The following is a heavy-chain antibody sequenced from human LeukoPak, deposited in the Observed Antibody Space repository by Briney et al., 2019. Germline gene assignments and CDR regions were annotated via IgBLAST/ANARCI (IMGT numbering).Heavy chain of an antibody. CDR3: ARGRQEISMILVVMTGVSYYLDV. V-gene: IGHV4-34*01. Sequence: SETLSLTCAVYGGSFSDYFWTWIRQSPGKGLEWIGEINPSGSSYYNPSLKSRLTISRDTSKNRFSLRLSSVTAADTAVYYCARGRQEISMILVVMTGVSYYLDVWGKGTTVTAS. CDR1: GGSFSDYF. J-gene: IGHJ6*03. D-gene: IGHD3-22*01. CDR2: INPSGSS.